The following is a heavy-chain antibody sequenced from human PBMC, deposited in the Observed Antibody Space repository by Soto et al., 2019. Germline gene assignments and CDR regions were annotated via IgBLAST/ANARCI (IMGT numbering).Heavy chain of an antibody. J-gene: IGHJ4*02. CDR3: ASYDIWTGRDY. CDR2: IYYSGST. D-gene: IGHD3-9*01. CDR1: GYSISSSNW. V-gene: IGHV4-28*01. Sequence: SETLSLTCAVSGYSISSSNWWGWIRQPPGKGLEWIGYIYYSGSTYYNPSLKSRVTMSVDTSKNQFSLKLSSVTAVDTAVYYCASYDIWTGRDYWGQGTLVTVSS.